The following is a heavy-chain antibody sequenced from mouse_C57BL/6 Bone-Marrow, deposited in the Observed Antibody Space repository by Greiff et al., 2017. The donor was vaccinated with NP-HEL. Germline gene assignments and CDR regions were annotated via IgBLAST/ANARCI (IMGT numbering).Heavy chain of an antibody. J-gene: IGHJ2*01. CDR3: ARGVVTTVVAYYFDY. CDR2: IYPGDGDT. CDR1: GYAFSSSW. Sequence: QVQLQQSGAELVKPGASVKISCKASGYAFSSSWMNWVKQRPGKGLEWIGQIYPGDGDTNYNGKFKGKATLTADKSSSTAYMQLSSLTSEDSAVYFCARGVVTTVVAYYFDYWGQGTTLTVSS. D-gene: IGHD1-1*01. V-gene: IGHV1-80*01.